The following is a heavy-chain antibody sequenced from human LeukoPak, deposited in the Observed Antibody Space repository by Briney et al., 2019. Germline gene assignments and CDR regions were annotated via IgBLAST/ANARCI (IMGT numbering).Heavy chain of an antibody. Sequence: SETLSLTCAVYGGSFSGYYWSWIRQPPGKGLEWIGEINHSGSTNYNPSLKSRVTMSVDTSKNQFSLKLSSVTAADTAVYYCARDPAYSSGWLNAFDIWGQGTMVTVSS. V-gene: IGHV4-34*01. CDR1: GGSFSGYY. D-gene: IGHD6-19*01. J-gene: IGHJ3*02. CDR3: ARDPAYSSGWLNAFDI. CDR2: INHSGST.